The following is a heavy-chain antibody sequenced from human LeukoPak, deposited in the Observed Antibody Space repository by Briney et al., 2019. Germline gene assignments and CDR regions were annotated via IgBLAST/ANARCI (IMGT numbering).Heavy chain of an antibody. Sequence: PGGSLRLSXAASGFTFDDYTMHWVRQAPGKGLEWVSLISWDGGSTYYADSVKGRFTISRDNSKNSLYLQMNSLRTEDTALYYCAKDAGVGATGALDYWGQGTLVTVSS. J-gene: IGHJ4*02. V-gene: IGHV3-43*01. CDR3: AKDAGVGATGALDY. D-gene: IGHD1-26*01. CDR2: ISWDGGST. CDR1: GFTFDDYT.